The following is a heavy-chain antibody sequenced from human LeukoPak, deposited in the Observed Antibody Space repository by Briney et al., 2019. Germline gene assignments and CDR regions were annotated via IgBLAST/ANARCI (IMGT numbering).Heavy chain of an antibody. CDR1: GFTVSTSA. J-gene: IGHJ4*02. CDR3: AKDGKTRNLNCFQAKPVY. D-gene: IGHD1-7*01. CDR2: ISGSGGGT. Sequence: PGGSLRLSCAAAGFTVSTSAMSWVRQAPGKGLEWVSGISGSGGGTYYADSVKGRFGISRDISKNTLYLQMNSLRAEDTAIYYCAKDGKTRNLNCFQAKPVYWGQGTLVTVSS. V-gene: IGHV3-23*01.